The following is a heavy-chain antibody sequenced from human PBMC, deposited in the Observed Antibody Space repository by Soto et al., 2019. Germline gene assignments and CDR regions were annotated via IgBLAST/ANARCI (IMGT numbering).Heavy chain of an antibody. J-gene: IGHJ4*02. CDR2: IYSGGST. CDR1: GFTVSSNY. CDR3: ARVHTLYYYDSSGYPDY. Sequence: GGSLRLSCAASGFTVSSNYMSWVRQAPGKGLEWVSVIYSGGSTYYADSVKGRFTISRDNSKNTLYLQMNSLRAEDTAVYYCARVHTLYYYDSSGYPDYWGQGTLVTVSS. D-gene: IGHD3-22*01. V-gene: IGHV3-66*01.